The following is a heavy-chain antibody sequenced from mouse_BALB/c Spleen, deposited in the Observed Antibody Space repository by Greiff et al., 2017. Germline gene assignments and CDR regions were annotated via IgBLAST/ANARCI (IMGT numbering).Heavy chain of an antibody. J-gene: IGHJ1*01. CDR2: IYPGDGDT. Sequence: VKLMESGAELARPGASVKLSCKASGYTFTSYWMQWVKQRPGQGLEWIGAIYPGDGDTRYTQKFKGKATLTADKSSSTAYMQLSSLASEDSAVYYCARGARDWYFDVWGAGTTVTVSS. CDR3: ARGARDWYFDV. V-gene: IGHV1-87*01. CDR1: GYTFTSYW.